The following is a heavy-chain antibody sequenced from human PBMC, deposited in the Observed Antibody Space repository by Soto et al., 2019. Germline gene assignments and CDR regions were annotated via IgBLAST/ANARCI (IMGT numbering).Heavy chain of an antibody. CDR3: ARRPLVRGIIPYYFDS. Sequence: QLQLQESGPGLVKPSETLSLTCTVSGGSINNSSFYWGWVRQPPGKRLAWIGSIYYSGSAYYNPSLKSRLTISVDTSKNQFSLNLSSVTAADTAVYFCARRPLVRGIIPYYFDSWGQGTLVTVSS. J-gene: IGHJ4*02. D-gene: IGHD3-10*01. CDR1: GGSINNSSFY. V-gene: IGHV4-39*01. CDR2: IYYSGSA.